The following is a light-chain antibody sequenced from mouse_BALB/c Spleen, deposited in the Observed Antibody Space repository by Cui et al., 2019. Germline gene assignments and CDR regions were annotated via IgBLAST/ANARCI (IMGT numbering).Light chain of an antibody. V-gene: IGKV4-68*01. CDR3: QQWSSNPPYT. J-gene: IGKJ2*01. CDR1: SSVSY. CDR2: LTS. Sequence: QIVLTQSPALMSASPGDKVTMTCSSSSSVSYMYWYQQKPKSSPKPWIYLTSNLASGIPARFSGSGSGTSYSLTSSSMEAEDAATYYCQQWSSNPPYTFGGGTKLEIK.